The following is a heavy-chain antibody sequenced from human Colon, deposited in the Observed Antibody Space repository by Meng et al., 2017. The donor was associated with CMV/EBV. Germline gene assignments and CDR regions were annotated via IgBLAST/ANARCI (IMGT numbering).Heavy chain of an antibody. CDR2: IRSKANSYAT. Sequence: GESLKISCAASGFTFSGSAMHWVRQAPGKGLEWVGRIRSKANSYATAYAASGQGRFTISRDDSKNTAYLQMNSLKTEETAVYYCTRESSGYSIDYWGQGTLVTVSS. CDR1: GFTFSGSA. D-gene: IGHD3-22*01. V-gene: IGHV3-73*01. J-gene: IGHJ4*02. CDR3: TRESSGYSIDY.